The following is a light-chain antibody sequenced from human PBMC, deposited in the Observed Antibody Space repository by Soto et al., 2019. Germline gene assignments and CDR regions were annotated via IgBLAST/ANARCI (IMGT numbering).Light chain of an antibody. CDR1: QDISNY. CDR3: QQYDNLPPLT. Sequence: DIPITHSPSSLSASVGDRDTITCQASQDISNYLNWDQQKPGKAPKLLIYAASNLETGVPSRCSGSGCGTDFTFTISSLQPEHISTYYCQQYDNLPPLTFGGGTKVEIK. J-gene: IGKJ4*01. V-gene: IGKV1-33*01. CDR2: AAS.